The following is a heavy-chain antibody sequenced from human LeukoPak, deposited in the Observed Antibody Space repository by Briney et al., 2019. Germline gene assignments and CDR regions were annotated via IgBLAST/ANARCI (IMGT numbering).Heavy chain of an antibody. CDR2: IYYSGST. J-gene: IGHJ6*02. V-gene: IGHV4-59*01. CDR3: ARDPGDPYYGMDV. CDR1: GGSIGSYY. Sequence: SETLSLTCTVSGGSIGSYYWSWIRQPPGKGLEWIGYIYYSGSTNYNPSLKSRVTISVDTSKNQFSLKLSSVTAADTAVYYCARDPGDPYYGMDVWGQGTTVTVSS. D-gene: IGHD3-10*01.